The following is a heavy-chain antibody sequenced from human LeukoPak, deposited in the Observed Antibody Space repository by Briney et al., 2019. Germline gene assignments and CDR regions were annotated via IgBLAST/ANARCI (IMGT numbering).Heavy chain of an antibody. CDR3: GREYDFWTGGYY. Sequence: GSLRLSCITSGFTFGDYAMNWLRQAPGKGLEWVGFIRSKAYGGTTEYAASVKGRFTILRDDSRGIAYLQMSSLKNEDTAVYYCGREYDFWTGGYYWGQGTLVTVSS. CDR1: GFTFGDYA. D-gene: IGHD3-3*01. CDR2: IRSKAYGGTT. J-gene: IGHJ4*02. V-gene: IGHV3-49*03.